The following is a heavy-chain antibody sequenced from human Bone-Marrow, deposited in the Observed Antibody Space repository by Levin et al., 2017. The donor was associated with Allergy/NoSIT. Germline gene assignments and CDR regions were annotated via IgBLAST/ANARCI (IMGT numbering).Heavy chain of an antibody. D-gene: IGHD2-15*01. CDR3: ARPETLLGSYDDAFDI. V-gene: IGHV3-30*03. Sequence: GASVKVSCEASGFAFSIYGMHWVRQAPGKGLEWVAVTSYDGSSKNYADSVKGRFIISRDNSQNILYLQMNNLRPEDTGVYYCARPETLLGSYDDAFDIWGQGTTVTVSS. CDR1: GFAFSIYG. J-gene: IGHJ3*02. CDR2: TSYDGSSK.